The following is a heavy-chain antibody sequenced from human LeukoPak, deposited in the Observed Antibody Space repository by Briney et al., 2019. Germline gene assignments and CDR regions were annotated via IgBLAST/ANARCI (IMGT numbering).Heavy chain of an antibody. CDR3: AREGTDFWSGSKTGYYYMDV. D-gene: IGHD3-3*01. J-gene: IGHJ6*03. CDR2: ISSSSSTI. CDR1: GFTFSSYS. Sequence: GGSLRLSCAASGFTFSSYSMNWVRQAPGKGLGWVSYISSSSSTIYYADSVKGRFTISRDNAKNSLYLQMNSLRAEDTALYYCAREGTDFWSGSKTGYYYMDVWGKGTTVTVPS. V-gene: IGHV3-48*01.